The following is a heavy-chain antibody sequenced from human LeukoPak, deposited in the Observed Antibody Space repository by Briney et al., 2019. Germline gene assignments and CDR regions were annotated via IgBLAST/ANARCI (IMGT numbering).Heavy chain of an antibody. D-gene: IGHD3-22*01. CDR2: IIPILGIA. CDR3: ARGLYYYDSSGYPINPFDY. J-gene: IGHJ4*02. V-gene: IGHV1-69*04. CDR1: GYTFNSYG. Sequence: GASVKVSCKASGYTFNSYGISWVRQAPGQGLEWMGRIIPILGIANYAQKFQGRVTITADKSTSTAYMELSSLRSEDTAVYYCARGLYYYDSSGYPINPFDYWGQGTLVTVSS.